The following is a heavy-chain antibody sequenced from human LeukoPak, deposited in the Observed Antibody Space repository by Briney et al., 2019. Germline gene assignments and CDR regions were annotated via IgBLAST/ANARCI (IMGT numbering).Heavy chain of an antibody. J-gene: IGHJ4*02. D-gene: IGHD2-15*01. V-gene: IGHV3-23*01. CDR2: ISGSGGST. CDR3: AREGSDCSGGSCYATFDY. Sequence: PGGSLRLSCAASGFTFSSYAMSWVRQAPGKGLEWVSAISGSGGSTYYADSVKGRFTISRDNSKNTLYLQMNSLRADDTAVYYCAREGSDCSGGSCYATFDYWGQGTLVTVSS. CDR1: GFTFSSYA.